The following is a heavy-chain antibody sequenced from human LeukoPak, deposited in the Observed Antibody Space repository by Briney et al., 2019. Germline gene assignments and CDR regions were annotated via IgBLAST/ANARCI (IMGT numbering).Heavy chain of an antibody. J-gene: IGHJ4*02. CDR1: GYTFTGYY. Sequence: GASVKVSCKASGYTFTGYYMHWVRQAPGQGLEWMGRITPNSGGTNYAQKFQGRVTMTRDTSISTAYMELSRLRSDDTAVYYCARSYSGSQSKGAFDYWGQGTLVTVSS. CDR2: ITPNSGGT. V-gene: IGHV1-2*06. CDR3: ARSYSGSQSKGAFDY. D-gene: IGHD1-26*01.